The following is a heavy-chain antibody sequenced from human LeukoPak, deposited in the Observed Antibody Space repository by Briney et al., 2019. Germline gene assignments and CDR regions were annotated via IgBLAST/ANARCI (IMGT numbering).Heavy chain of an antibody. CDR2: IYYSGST. V-gene: IGHV4-39*07. CDR3: ARDLGHIW. Sequence: LSETLSLTCTVSGGSISSSSYYWGWIRQPPGKGLEWIGSIYYSGSTYYNPSLKSRVTISVDTSKNQFSLKLSSVTAADTAVYYCARDLGHIWWGQGTLVTVSS. D-gene: IGHD3-16*01. J-gene: IGHJ4*02. CDR1: GGSISSSSYY.